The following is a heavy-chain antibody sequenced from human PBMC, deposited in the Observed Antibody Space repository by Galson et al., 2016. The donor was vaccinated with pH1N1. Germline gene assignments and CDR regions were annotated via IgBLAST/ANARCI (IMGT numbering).Heavy chain of an antibody. J-gene: IGHJ5*01. Sequence: TLSLTCTVSGGSISSGDYYWSWIRQHPGKGLEWIGYIYYSGSTYYNPSLKSRVSISVYTSKNQFSLKLSSVTAADTAVYYCARSSYGDYVHWFDPWGQGTLVAVSS. V-gene: IGHV4-31*03. CDR2: IYYSGST. CDR3: ARSSYGDYVHWFDP. CDR1: GGSISSGDYY. D-gene: IGHD4-17*01.